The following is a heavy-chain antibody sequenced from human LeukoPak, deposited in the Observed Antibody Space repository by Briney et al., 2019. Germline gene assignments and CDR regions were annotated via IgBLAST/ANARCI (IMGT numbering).Heavy chain of an antibody. J-gene: IGHJ4*02. D-gene: IGHD2-15*01. CDR1: GGSISSSSYY. Sequence: PSETLSLTCTVSGGSISSSSYYWGWIRQPPGKGLEWIGSIYYSGSTYYNPSLKSRVTISVDTSKNQFSLKLSSVTAADTAVYYCARAGGRPKYCSGGSCYSGFDYWGQGTLVTVSS. CDR3: ARAGGRPKYCSGGSCYSGFDY. V-gene: IGHV4-39*07. CDR2: IYYSGST.